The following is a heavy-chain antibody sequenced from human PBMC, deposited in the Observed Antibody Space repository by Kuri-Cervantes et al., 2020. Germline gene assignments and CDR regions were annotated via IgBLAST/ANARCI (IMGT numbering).Heavy chain of an antibody. CDR1: GGTFSSYV. CDR2: NIPILGTS. Sequence: SVKVSCKASGGTFSSYVITWVRQAPGQGLEWMGGNIPILGTSRYAQRFQGRVTITTDESTSTAYMELSSLRFEDTAVYYCARLTYYYDSSDYALTGYFDLWGRGTLVTSPQ. J-gene: IGHJ2*01. CDR3: ARLTYYYDSSDYALTGYFDL. D-gene: IGHD3-22*01. V-gene: IGHV1-69*05.